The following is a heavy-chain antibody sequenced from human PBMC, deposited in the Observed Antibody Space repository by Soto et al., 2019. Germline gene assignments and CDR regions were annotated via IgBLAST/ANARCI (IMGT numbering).Heavy chain of an antibody. Sequence: QVQLQESGPGLVKPSQTLSLTCTVSGGSISNGYYYWSWVRQNPGKGLEGIGHIYHSGRTYCHPSLTSRGTXSXGXXKNQLALNLSSVTAADTAVYDCARWVEVSLDYFDSWGQGTPVTVSS. CDR2: IYHSGRT. CDR1: GGSISNGYYY. CDR3: ARWVEVSLDYFDS. J-gene: IGHJ4*02. V-gene: IGHV4-31*03. D-gene: IGHD2-15*01.